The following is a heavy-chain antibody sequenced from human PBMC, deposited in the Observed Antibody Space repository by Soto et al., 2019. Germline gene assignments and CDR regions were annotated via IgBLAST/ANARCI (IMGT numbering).Heavy chain of an antibody. J-gene: IGHJ4*02. V-gene: IGHV3-23*01. CDR3: AKDGLSDSPSAIDY. D-gene: IGHD6-13*01. Sequence: AGGSLRLSCAASGFMFSRSGMTWARQAPGMRLESVAGIGGSGRNTYYADSVKGRFTISRDNSKNTLFLQMNSLRDEDTAIYYCAKDGLSDSPSAIDYWGQGTRVTVSS. CDR1: GFMFSRSG. CDR2: IGGSGRNT.